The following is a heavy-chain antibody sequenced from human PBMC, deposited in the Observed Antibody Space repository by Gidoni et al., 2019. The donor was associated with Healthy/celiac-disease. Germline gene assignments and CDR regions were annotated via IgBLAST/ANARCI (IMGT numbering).Heavy chain of an antibody. V-gene: IGHV3-49*05. CDR2: IRSKGYGGTT. CDR3: TRDRWAAAGTNYHYGMDV. Sequence: EVQLVESGGGLVKPGRSLRLSCTASGFTFGDYAMIWFRQAPGKGLEWVGFIRSKGYGGTTEYAASVKGRFTISRDDSKSIAYLQMNSLKTEDTAVYYCTRDRWAAAGTNYHYGMDVWGQGTTVTVSS. CDR1: GFTFGDYA. D-gene: IGHD6-13*01. J-gene: IGHJ6*02.